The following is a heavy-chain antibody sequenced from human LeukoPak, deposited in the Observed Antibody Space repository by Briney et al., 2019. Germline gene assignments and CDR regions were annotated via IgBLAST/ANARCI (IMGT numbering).Heavy chain of an antibody. Sequence: GGSLRLSCAASGFTFSSYEMNWVRQAPGKGLEWVSYISSSGSTIYYADSVKGRFAISRDNAKNSLYLQMNSLRAEDTAVYYCARVVRGVGYYFDYWGQGTLVTVSS. J-gene: IGHJ4*02. CDR3: ARVVRGVGYYFDY. D-gene: IGHD3-10*01. CDR2: ISSSGSTI. CDR1: GFTFSSYE. V-gene: IGHV3-48*03.